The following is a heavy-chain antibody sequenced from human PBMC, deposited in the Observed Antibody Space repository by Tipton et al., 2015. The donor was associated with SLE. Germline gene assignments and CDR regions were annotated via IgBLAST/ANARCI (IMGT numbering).Heavy chain of an antibody. J-gene: IGHJ3*02. CDR3: AGGGVATMGGYAFEI. CDR1: GGSISSGNYY. CDR2: IYDTETT. V-gene: IGHV4-31*03. Sequence: TLSLTCTVSGGSISSGNYYWTWSRQHPGKGLEWVGDIYDTETTYYNPSLKSRVTMSIDRSKNHFSLRLRSVSAADTALYYCAGGGVATMGGYAFEIWGQGTMVTVSS. D-gene: IGHD5-12*01.